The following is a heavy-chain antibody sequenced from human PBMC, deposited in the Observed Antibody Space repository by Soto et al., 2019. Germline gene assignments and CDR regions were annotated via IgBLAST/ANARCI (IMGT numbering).Heavy chain of an antibody. D-gene: IGHD1-20*01. CDR2: SYYSGTS. J-gene: IGHJ5*02. CDR3: TRRYNWNDYYFDP. V-gene: IGHV4-39*01. Sequence: QLHLQESGPGLVKPSQTLSLTCTVSGGSIRVQSYYWTWIRQTPGKGLEWVGSSYYSGTSYFNPALEGRVTISVDPSTNQFSLRLASVTAADTAVYYCTRRYNWNDYYFDPWGQGTLVTVSS. CDR1: GGSIRVQSYY.